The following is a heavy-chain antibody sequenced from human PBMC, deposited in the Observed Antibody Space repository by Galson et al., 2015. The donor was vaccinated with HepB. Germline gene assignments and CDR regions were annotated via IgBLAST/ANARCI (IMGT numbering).Heavy chain of an antibody. V-gene: IGHV5-51*01. CDR2: IYPGDSDT. CDR3: ARHGSVFDYVWGSYRYPPYYGMDV. Sequence: QSGAEVKKPGESLKISCKGSGYSFTSYWIGWVRQMPGKGLEWMGIIYPGDSDTRYSPSFQGQVTISADKSISTAYLQWSSLKASDTAMYYCARHGSVFDYVWGSYRYPPYYGMDVWGQGTTVTVSS. D-gene: IGHD3-16*02. J-gene: IGHJ6*02. CDR1: GYSFTSYW.